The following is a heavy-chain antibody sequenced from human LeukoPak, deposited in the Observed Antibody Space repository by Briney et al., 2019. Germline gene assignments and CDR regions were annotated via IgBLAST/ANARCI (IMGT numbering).Heavy chain of an antibody. CDR1: GGTFSSYA. Sequence: SVKVSCKASGGTFSSYAISWVRQAPGQGLEWMGRIIPIFGTANYAQKFQGRVTITADESTSTAYMELSSLRSEDTAVYYCARDEAVGTGAGKQWLIIDYWSQGALVTVSS. J-gene: IGHJ4*02. CDR2: IIPIFGTA. CDR3: ARDEAVGTGAGKQWLIIDY. D-gene: IGHD6-19*01. V-gene: IGHV1-69*15.